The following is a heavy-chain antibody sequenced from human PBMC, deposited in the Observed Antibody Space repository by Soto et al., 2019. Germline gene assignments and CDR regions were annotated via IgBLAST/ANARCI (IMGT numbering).Heavy chain of an antibody. CDR1: GYRFTSQW. J-gene: IGHJ4*02. Sequence: EVQLVQSGAEVKKPGESLKITCKASGYRFTSQWIGWVRQMPGEGLEWMGIIYPGDSDTRYSPSFQGQVTISADKSISTAYLQWSSLKASDTALYYCARLVSGWNWDYWGQGTLVTVSS. CDR3: ARLVSGWNWDY. CDR2: IYPGDSDT. D-gene: IGHD1-7*01. V-gene: IGHV5-51*03.